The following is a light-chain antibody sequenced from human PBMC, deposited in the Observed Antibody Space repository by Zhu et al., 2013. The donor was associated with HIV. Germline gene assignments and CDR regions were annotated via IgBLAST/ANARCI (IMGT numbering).Light chain of an antibody. CDR2: EVN. CDR1: SSDVAVYNY. V-gene: IGLV2-14*01. J-gene: IGLJ3*02. Sequence: QSALTQPASVSGSPGQSIAMSCTGTSSDVAVYNYVSWYQQHPGKAPKLIIYEVNYRPSGVSNRFSGSKSGNTASLTISGLQTEDEADYYCSSYTSTITLVVFGGGTKLTVL. CDR3: SSYTSTITLVV.